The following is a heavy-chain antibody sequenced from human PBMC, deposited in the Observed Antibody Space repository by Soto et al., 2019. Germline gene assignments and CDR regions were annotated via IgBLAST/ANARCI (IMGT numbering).Heavy chain of an antibody. J-gene: IGHJ4*02. V-gene: IGHV3-33*01. CDR1: GFTFSSYG. CDR2: IWYDGSNK. Sequence: QVQLVESGGGVVQPGRSLRLSCAASGFTFSSYGMHWVRQAPGKGLEWVAVIWYDGSNKYYADSVKGRFTISRDNSKNTLYLHMNSRRADDTAVYYCARAPRPYYYDSSGYLLYYWGQGTLVTVSS. D-gene: IGHD3-22*01. CDR3: ARAPRPYYYDSSGYLLYY.